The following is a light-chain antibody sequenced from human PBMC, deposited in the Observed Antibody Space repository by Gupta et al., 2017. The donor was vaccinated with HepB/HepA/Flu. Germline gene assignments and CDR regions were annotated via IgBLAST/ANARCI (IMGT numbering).Light chain of an antibody. Sequence: QSALTQPASVSGSPGQSITISCTGTSSDVGGYNSVAWYQQYSGKAPKLLIYDVNVRPSGISTRFSGSKSGNSASLTISGLQTEDEADYFGSSFTSTTTTLVVFGGGTKLTVL. CDR2: DVN. V-gene: IGLV2-14*03. CDR3: SSFTSTTTTLVV. CDR1: SSDVGGYNS. J-gene: IGLJ2*01.